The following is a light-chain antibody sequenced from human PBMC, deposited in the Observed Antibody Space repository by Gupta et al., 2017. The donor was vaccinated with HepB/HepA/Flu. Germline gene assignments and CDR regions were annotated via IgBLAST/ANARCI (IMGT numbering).Light chain of an antibody. J-gene: IGLJ2*01. V-gene: IGLV1-47*01. CDR2: KNN. CDR3: AAWDDRLSGRI. Sequence: QSVLTQPPSASGTPGQRVTISCSGGSSNIGSNSVYWYQQLPGTSPKLLIYKNNQRHSGVPDRFSGSKSGTSASLAISGLRAEDEADYYCAAWDDRLSGRIFGGGTKLTVL. CDR1: SSNIGSNS.